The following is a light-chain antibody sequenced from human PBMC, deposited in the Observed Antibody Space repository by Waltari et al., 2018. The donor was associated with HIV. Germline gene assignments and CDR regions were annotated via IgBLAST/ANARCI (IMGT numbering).Light chain of an antibody. Sequence: QSALTQPASVSASPGQSIPISCPGTNNDIGSYSFVSWYQQSPGKAPKLIIYEVSNRPPGVSDRFSASKSGNSAYLTVSGLLPDDEADYYCSSFTTTNTLIFGGGTRLTVL. CDR3: SSFTTTNTLI. CDR2: EVS. CDR1: NNDIGSYSF. J-gene: IGLJ2*01. V-gene: IGLV2-14*01.